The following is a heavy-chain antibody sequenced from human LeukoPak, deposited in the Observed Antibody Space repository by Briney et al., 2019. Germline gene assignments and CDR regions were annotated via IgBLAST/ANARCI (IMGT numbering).Heavy chain of an antibody. Sequence: GGSLILSCAASGFTFSSAWMSWVRQAPGKGREWVGRVLTKADGGTTGYAAPVKGRFTISRDDSKNTLDLQMNSLKSEDTAMYYCVTDVPYPAPQIDYWGQGTLVTVSS. CDR2: VLTKADGGTT. J-gene: IGHJ4*02. CDR3: VTDVPYPAPQIDY. CDR1: GFTFSSAW. D-gene: IGHD3-10*02. V-gene: IGHV3-15*01.